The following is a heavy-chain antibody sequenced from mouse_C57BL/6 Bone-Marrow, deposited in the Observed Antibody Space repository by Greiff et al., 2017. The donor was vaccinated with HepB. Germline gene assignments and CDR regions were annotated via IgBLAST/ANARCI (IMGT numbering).Heavy chain of an antibody. Sequence: EVQRVESGGGLVQPGGSLKLSCAASGFTFSDYYMYWVRQTPEKRLEWVAYISNGGGSTYYPDTVKGRFTISSDNAKNTLYLQMSRLKSEDTAMYYCARHHYDYDAMDYWGQGTSVTVSS. CDR3: ARHHYDYDAMDY. D-gene: IGHD1-2*01. CDR1: GFTFSDYY. CDR2: ISNGGGST. V-gene: IGHV5-12*01. J-gene: IGHJ4*01.